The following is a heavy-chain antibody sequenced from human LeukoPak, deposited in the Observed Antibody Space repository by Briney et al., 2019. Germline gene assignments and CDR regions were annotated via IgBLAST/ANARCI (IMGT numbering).Heavy chain of an antibody. V-gene: IGHV3-23*01. CDR3: AKDYISYYYYGMDV. Sequence: GSLRLSCSASGFTFSSYAMSWVRQAPGKGLEWVSAITDSGGSTYYADSVKGRFTISRDNFKNTLYLQMNNLRADATAVYYCAKDYISYYYYGMDVWGQGTTVTVSS. J-gene: IGHJ6*02. D-gene: IGHD2-21*01. CDR2: ITDSGGST. CDR1: GFTFSSYA.